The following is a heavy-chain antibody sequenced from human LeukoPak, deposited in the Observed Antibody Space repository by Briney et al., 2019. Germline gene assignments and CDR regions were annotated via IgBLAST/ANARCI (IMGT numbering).Heavy chain of an antibody. V-gene: IGHV3-9*01. CDR3: AKDISSSILTTFIDY. Sequence: GGSLRLSCATSGFTFGDYAMHWVRQAPGKGLEWVSGISWNSGSIAYVDSVKGRFTISRDNAKNSLYLQMNSLRPEDTALYYCAKDISSSILTTFIDYWGQGTLVTVSS. D-gene: IGHD2/OR15-2a*01. J-gene: IGHJ4*02. CDR2: ISWNSGSI. CDR1: GFTFGDYA.